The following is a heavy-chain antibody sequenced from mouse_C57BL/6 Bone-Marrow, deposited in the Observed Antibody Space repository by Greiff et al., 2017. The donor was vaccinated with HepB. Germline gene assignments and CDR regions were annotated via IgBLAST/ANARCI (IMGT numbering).Heavy chain of an antibody. CDR1: GFTFSNYW. CDR2: IRLKSDNYAT. J-gene: IGHJ3*01. Sequence: EVKLMDSGGGLVQPGGSMKLSCVASGFTFSNYWMNWVRQSPEKGLEWVAQIRLKSDNYATHYAESVKGRFTISRDDSKSSVYLQMNNLRAEDTGIYYCTGAVVATEGFGYWGQGTLVTVSA. V-gene: IGHV6-3*01. D-gene: IGHD1-1*01. CDR3: TGAVVATEGFGY.